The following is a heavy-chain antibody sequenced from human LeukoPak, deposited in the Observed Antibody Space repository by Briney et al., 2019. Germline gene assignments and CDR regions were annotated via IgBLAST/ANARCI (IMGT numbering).Heavy chain of an antibody. J-gene: IGHJ4*02. Sequence: GGSLRLSCAASGFTFSSYEMNWVRQAPGKGLEWVSYITSGGSTIYYADSVKSRFTISRDNAKNSLYLQMNSLRAEDTAVYYCTREFYDILTGPYYFDYWGQGTLVTVSS. CDR3: TREFYDILTGPYYFDY. D-gene: IGHD3-9*01. CDR1: GFTFSSYE. CDR2: ITSGGSTI. V-gene: IGHV3-48*03.